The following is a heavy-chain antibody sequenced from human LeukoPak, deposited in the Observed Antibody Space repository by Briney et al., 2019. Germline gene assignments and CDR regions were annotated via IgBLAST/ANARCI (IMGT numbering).Heavy chain of an antibody. J-gene: IGHJ5*02. CDR1: GFTFSAYS. CDR2: ISSSGTYI. Sequence: GGSLRLSCAASGFTFSAYSINWVRQAPGRGLEWVSSISSSGTYIYYADSVKGRFTISRDNAKNSLSLQMNSLRAEDTAVYYCARDFRYSGSYHHWFDPWGQGTLVTVSS. CDR3: ARDFRYSGSYHHWFDP. D-gene: IGHD1-26*01. V-gene: IGHV3-21*01.